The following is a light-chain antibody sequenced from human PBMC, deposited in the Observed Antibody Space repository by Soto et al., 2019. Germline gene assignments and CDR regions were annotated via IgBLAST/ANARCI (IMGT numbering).Light chain of an antibody. CDR2: AAS. CDR3: LQHNSYPRT. V-gene: IGKV1-17*01. Sequence: DIQMTQSPASLSASVCDRVTVTCRASQGIRKDLGWYQQKPGKAPKRLIYAASSLQSGVPSRFSGTGAGTAFTLPISSLHPEDFATYYCLQHNSYPRTFGPGTKVDIK. J-gene: IGKJ3*01. CDR1: QGIRKD.